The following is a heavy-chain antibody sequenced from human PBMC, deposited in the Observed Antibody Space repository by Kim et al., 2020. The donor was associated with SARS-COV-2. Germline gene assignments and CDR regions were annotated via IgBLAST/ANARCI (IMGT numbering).Heavy chain of an antibody. V-gene: IGHV3-53*01. Sequence: GGSLRLSCAASGFTVSSNYMSWVRQAPGKGLEWVSVIYSGGSTYYADSVKGRFTISRDNSKNSLYLQMNSLRAEDTAVYYCARARYDSSGYYRDYWGQGT. CDR1: GFTVSSNY. D-gene: IGHD3-22*01. CDR3: ARARYDSSGYYRDY. J-gene: IGHJ4*02. CDR2: IYSGGST.